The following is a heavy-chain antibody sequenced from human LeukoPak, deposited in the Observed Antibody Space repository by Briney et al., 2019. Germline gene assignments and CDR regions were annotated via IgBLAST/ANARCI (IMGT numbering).Heavy chain of an antibody. J-gene: IGHJ4*02. CDR2: IYYSGST. Sequence: SETLSLTCTVSGGSISSSSYYWGWIRQPPGKGLEWFGSIYYSGSTYYNPSLKSRVTISVDTSKNQFSLKLSSVTAADTAVYYCARLSSGWYRYFDYWGQGTLVTVSS. CDR3: ARLSSGWYRYFDY. CDR1: GGSISSSSYY. D-gene: IGHD6-19*01. V-gene: IGHV4-39*01.